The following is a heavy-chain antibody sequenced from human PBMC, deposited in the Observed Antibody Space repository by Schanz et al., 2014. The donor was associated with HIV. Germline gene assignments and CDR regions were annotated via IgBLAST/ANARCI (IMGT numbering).Heavy chain of an antibody. D-gene: IGHD6-19*01. CDR1: GYTFSDYY. CDR2: INTRTGDT. V-gene: IGHV1-2*02. J-gene: IGHJ4*02. Sequence: QVRLVQSGAEVKKPGASVKVSCKSSGYTFSDYYMHWLRQAPGQGLEWMGWINTRTGDTIYAERLQGRVTLTRDTSINTAYMELTTLRSDDTALYYCAIPSSGWSTFDYWGQGTLVTVSS. CDR3: AIPSSGWSTFDY.